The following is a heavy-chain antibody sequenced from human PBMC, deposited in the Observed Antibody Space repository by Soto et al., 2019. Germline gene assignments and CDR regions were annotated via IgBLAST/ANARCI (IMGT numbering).Heavy chain of an antibody. D-gene: IGHD1-26*01. V-gene: IGHV1-46*01. CDR2: INPTGDSP. Sequence: QVQLVQSGAEVKKPGASVRVSCTASGNTFSTDYMHWIRQAPRQGLEWMGVINPTGDSPSYTQKFKGRITITRDTSQTTFLELSSLTSEDTAVYFWARTILSGPHAVFEYWGQGSLVTVSS. CDR1: GNTFSTDY. CDR3: ARTILSGPHAVFEY. J-gene: IGHJ4*02.